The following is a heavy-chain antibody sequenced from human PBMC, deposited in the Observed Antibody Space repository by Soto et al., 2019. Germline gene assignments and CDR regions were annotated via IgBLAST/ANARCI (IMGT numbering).Heavy chain of an antibody. D-gene: IGHD1-26*01. Sequence: PGGSLRLSCASSGFTFSSYGMHLVRQAPGKGLEWVAVISYDGSNKYYADSVKGRFTISRDNSKNTLYLQMNSLRAEDTAVYYCAKGSPLPYSGSPSYYYYGMDVWGQGTTVTVSS. J-gene: IGHJ6*02. CDR3: AKGSPLPYSGSPSYYYYGMDV. V-gene: IGHV3-30*18. CDR1: GFTFSSYG. CDR2: ISYDGSNK.